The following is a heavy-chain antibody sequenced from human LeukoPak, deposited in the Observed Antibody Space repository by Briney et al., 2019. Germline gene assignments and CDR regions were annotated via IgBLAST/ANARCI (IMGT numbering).Heavy chain of an antibody. V-gene: IGHV1-69*13. Sequence: SVKVSCKASGGTFSSYAISWVRQAPGQGLEWMGGIIPIFGTANYAQKFQGRVTITADESTSTAYMELSSLRSEDTAVYYCARHYDILTGPFDYWGQGTLVTVSS. CDR3: ARHYDILTGPFDY. CDR2: IIPIFGTA. D-gene: IGHD3-9*01. J-gene: IGHJ4*02. CDR1: GGTFSSYA.